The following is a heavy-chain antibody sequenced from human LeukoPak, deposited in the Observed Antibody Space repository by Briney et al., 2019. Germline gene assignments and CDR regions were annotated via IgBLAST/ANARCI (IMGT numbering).Heavy chain of an antibody. CDR1: GFTLSTHG. CDR2: ISYDGTNK. CDR3: AKDFGANKWYNWFDP. V-gene: IGHV3-30*18. Sequence: AGGSLRLSCAASGFTLSTHGMHWVRQAPGKGLEWVALISYDGTNKQNTKSVKGRFTISRDNSKNTLYLQMNSLRAEDTAVYYCAKDFGANKWYNWFDPWGQGTLVTVSS. J-gene: IGHJ5*02. D-gene: IGHD4/OR15-4a*01.